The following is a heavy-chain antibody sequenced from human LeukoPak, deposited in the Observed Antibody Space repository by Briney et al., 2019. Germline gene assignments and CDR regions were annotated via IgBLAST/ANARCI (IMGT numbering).Heavy chain of an antibody. CDR3: AKETYYDILTGYSPFGY. Sequence: PGGSLRLSCAASGFTVSTNYMSWVRQAAGKGLEWVSVIYSGGSTYYADSVKGRFTISRDNSKNTLYLQMNSLRAEDTAVYYCAKETYYDILTGYSPFGYWGQGTLVTVSS. V-gene: IGHV3-53*01. CDR2: IYSGGST. J-gene: IGHJ4*02. D-gene: IGHD3-9*01. CDR1: GFTVSTNY.